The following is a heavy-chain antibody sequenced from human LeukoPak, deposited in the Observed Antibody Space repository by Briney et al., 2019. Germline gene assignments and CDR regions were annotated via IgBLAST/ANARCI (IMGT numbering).Heavy chain of an antibody. CDR3: LRGDRRDY. V-gene: IGHV3-21*06. CDR1: GFTFNTYS. Sequence: GGSLTLSCEASGFTFNTYSMNWARQAPGRGLEWVSSIDSSGGYMFYADSVKGRFIISGDNAKDSLYLQMNSLRVEDTAVYYCLRGDRRDYWGQGTLVTVSS. J-gene: IGHJ4*02. CDR2: IDSSGGYM.